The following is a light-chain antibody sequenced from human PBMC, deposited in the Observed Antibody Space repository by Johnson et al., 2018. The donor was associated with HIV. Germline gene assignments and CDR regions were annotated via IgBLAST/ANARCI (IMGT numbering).Light chain of an antibody. V-gene: IGLV1-51*01. CDR3: GTWDSSLSAYV. CDR1: SSNIGNNY. CDR2: DNH. Sequence: QSVLTQPPSVSAAPGQKVTISCSGSSSNIGNNYVSWYQQLPGTAPKLLIFDNHKRPSGIPYRFSASKSGTSATLGITGLQTGDEADYYCGTWDSSLSAYVFGTGTKVTVL. J-gene: IGLJ1*01.